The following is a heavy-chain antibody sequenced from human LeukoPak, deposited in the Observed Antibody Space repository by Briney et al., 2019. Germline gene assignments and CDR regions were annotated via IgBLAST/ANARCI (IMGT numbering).Heavy chain of an antibody. CDR1: GFAFSSHW. J-gene: IGHJ4*02. V-gene: IGHV3-7*01. Sequence: GGSPRLSCAASGFAFSSHWMSWVRQAPGKRLEWVANIKQDGSTRNYVDSVRGRFTISRDNTKNSVYLQMDSLRVEDTAVYYCVRTGNGGFYDSWGQGILVTVSS. CDR2: IKQDGSTR. CDR3: VRTGNGGFYDS. D-gene: IGHD7-27*01.